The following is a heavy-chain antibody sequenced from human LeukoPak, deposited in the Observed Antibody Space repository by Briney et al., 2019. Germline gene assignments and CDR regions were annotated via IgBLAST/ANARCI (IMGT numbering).Heavy chain of an antibody. CDR2: ISGRGDDT. CDR3: ATQPESYGDSASYFHH. Sequence: SGGSLRLSCAASGFTFSSYAMSWVRQAPGKGLEWVSAISGRGDDTYYADSVKGRFTFSRDKSKNMLHLDMNSLRADDTAVYYCATQPESYGDSASYFHHWGQGTLVTVSS. D-gene: IGHD4-17*01. V-gene: IGHV3-23*01. CDR1: GFTFSSYA. J-gene: IGHJ1*01.